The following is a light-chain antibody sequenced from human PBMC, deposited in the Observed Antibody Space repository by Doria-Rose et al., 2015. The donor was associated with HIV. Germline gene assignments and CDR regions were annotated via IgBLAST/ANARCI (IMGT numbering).Light chain of an antibody. CDR2: WAS. CDR3: QQYYDTPS. V-gene: IGKV4-1*01. Sequence: DIQLTQSPESLGMSLGERATLNCKSNQSLLYTSKNYLAWYQQKPGQPPKLLIYWASTRQSGVPARFSGSGSGTDYTLAISSLEAEDVAVYHCQQYYDTPSFGPGTTVDIK. CDR1: QSLLYTSKNY. J-gene: IGKJ3*01.